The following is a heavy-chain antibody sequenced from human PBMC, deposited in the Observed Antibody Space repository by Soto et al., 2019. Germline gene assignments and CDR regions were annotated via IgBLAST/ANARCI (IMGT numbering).Heavy chain of an antibody. Sequence: GASVKVSCKFSGYTLTELSMHWVRQAPGKGLEWMGGFDPEDGETIYAQKFQGRVTMTEDTSTSTAYMELRSLRSDDTAVYYCARGEAYGDGYWGQGTLVTVSS. J-gene: IGHJ4*02. V-gene: IGHV1-24*01. CDR3: ARGEAYGDGY. D-gene: IGHD4-17*01. CDR1: GYTLTELS. CDR2: FDPEDGET.